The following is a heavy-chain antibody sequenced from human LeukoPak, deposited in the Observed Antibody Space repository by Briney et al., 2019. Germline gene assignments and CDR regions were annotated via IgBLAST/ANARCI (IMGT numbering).Heavy chain of an antibody. D-gene: IGHD3-10*01. CDR1: GYTFTSYG. CDR2: ISAYNGNT. J-gene: IGHJ5*02. CDR3: AREGITMVRGAPQRPNWFDP. V-gene: IGHV1-18*01. Sequence: ASVKVSCKASGYTFTSYGISWVRQAPGQGLEWMGWISAYNGNTNYAQKLQGRVTMTTDTSTSTAYMELRSLRSDDTAVYYCAREGITMVRGAPQRPNWFDPWGQGTLVTVSS.